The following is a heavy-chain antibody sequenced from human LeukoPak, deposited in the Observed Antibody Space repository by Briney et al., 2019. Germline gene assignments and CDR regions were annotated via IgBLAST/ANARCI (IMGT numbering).Heavy chain of an antibody. CDR1: GLTFSDYW. V-gene: IGHV3-74*01. CDR2: VNIDGSRV. J-gene: IGHJ3*02. CDR3: AKDRKDRDLDSLDI. D-gene: IGHD5-24*01. Sequence: GGSLRLSCGASGLTFSDYWLHWVRQVPGKGLEWVSRVNIDGSRVTYADSVKGRFTISRDNAKNSLYLQMNSLRTEDTAVYYCAKDRKDRDLDSLDIWGQGTMVTVSS.